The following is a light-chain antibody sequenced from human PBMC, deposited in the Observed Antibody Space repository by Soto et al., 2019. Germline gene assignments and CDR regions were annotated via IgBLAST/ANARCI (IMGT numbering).Light chain of an antibody. CDR1: SSNIGSRY. V-gene: IGLV1-47*01. CDR2: RNN. Sequence: QSVLTQPPSASGTPGQRVTISCSGSSSNIGSRYVYWYQQLPGTAPKLLIYRNNQRPSGVPDRFSGSKSGTSASLAISGLRSEDEAEYYCATWDDSLNRPRVFGTGTKVTV. J-gene: IGLJ1*01. CDR3: ATWDDSLNRPRV.